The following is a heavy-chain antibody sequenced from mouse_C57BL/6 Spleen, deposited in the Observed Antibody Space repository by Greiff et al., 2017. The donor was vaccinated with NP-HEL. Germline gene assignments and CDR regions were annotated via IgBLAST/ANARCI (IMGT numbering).Heavy chain of an antibody. CDR2: FYPGSGSI. CDR1: GYTFTECT. D-gene: IGHD3-2*02. Sequence: QVQLQQSGAELVKPGASVKLSCKASGYTFTECTIHWVKQRSGQGLEWIGWFYPGSGSIKYNEKFKDKATLTADKSSSTVYMELSRLTSEDSAVYFCARHEDPLDSSGYDWCAYWGQGTLVTVSA. J-gene: IGHJ3*01. V-gene: IGHV1-62-2*01. CDR3: ARHEDPLDSSGYDWCAY.